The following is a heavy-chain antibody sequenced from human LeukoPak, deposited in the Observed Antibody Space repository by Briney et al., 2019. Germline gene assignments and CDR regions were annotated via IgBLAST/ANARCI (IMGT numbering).Heavy chain of an antibody. CDR1: GFTVSSNY. CDR2: IYSGGST. CDR3: ASPTAERQLLWFGEQRNPIDYYYYGMDV. D-gene: IGHD3-10*01. J-gene: IGHJ6*02. V-gene: IGHV3-53*01. Sequence: PGGSLRLSCAASGFTVSSNYMSWVRQAPGKGLEWVSVIYSGGSTYYADSMKGRFTISRDNSKNTLYLQMNSLRAEDTAVYYCASPTAERQLLWFGEQRNPIDYYYYGMDVWGQGTTVTVSS.